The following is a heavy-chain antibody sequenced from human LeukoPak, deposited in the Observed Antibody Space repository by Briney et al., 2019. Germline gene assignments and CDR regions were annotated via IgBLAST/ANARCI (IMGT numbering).Heavy chain of an antibody. D-gene: IGHD2-2*01. Sequence: PSQTLSLTWTVSGGSISSGDYYWSWIRQPPGKGLEWIGYIYYSGSTYYNPSLKSRVTISVDTSKNQFSLKLSSVTAADTAVYYCARGYCSSTSCSIYYYGMDVWGQGTTVTVSS. J-gene: IGHJ6*02. CDR2: IYYSGST. CDR3: ARGYCSSTSCSIYYYGMDV. CDR1: GGSISSGDYY. V-gene: IGHV4-30-4*01.